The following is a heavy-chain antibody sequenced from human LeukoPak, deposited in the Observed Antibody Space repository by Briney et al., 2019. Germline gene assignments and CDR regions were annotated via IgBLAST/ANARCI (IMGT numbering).Heavy chain of an antibody. V-gene: IGHV4-30-2*01. Sequence: SQTLSLTCTVSGGSISSGGYYWSWIRQPPGKGLEWIGYIYHSGSTYYNPSLKSRVTISVDTSKNQFSLKLSSVTAADTAVYYCARDGKGIAAMARPFGYWGQGTLVTVSS. J-gene: IGHJ4*02. D-gene: IGHD5-18*01. CDR3: ARDGKGIAAMARPFGY. CDR1: GGSISSGGYY. CDR2: IYHSGST.